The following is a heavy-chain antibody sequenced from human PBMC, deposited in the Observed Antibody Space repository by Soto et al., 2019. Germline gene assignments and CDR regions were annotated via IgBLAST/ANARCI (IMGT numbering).Heavy chain of an antibody. D-gene: IGHD2-15*01. CDR3: ARVKRDCSGGSCYRATQSWFDP. Sequence: ASVKVSCKASGYTFTGYYMPWVRQAPGQGLEWMGWINPNSGGTNYAQKFQGRVTMNRDTSISTAYMELSRLRSDDTAVYYCARVKRDCSGGSCYRATQSWFDPWSQGTLVTVAS. CDR2: INPNSGGT. V-gene: IGHV1-2*02. CDR1: GYTFTGYY. J-gene: IGHJ5*02.